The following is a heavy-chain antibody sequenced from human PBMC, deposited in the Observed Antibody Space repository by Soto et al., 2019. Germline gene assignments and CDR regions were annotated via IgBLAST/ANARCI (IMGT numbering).Heavy chain of an antibody. J-gene: IGHJ4*02. CDR3: AGSMTMFRGVITRFDD. Sequence: SSVQVSCKASGGPFSSYAISWVRQAPGQGLEWMGGIIPIFGTANYAQKFQGRVTITADKSTSTAYMELSSLRSEDTAVYYCAGSMTMFRGVITRFDDWGQGTLVTVSS. V-gene: IGHV1-69*06. CDR2: IIPIFGTA. D-gene: IGHD3-10*01. CDR1: GGPFSSYA.